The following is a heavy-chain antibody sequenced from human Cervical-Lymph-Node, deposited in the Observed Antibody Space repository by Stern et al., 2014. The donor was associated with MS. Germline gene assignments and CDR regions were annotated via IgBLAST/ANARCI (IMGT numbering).Heavy chain of an antibody. V-gene: IGHV3-30*03. D-gene: IGHD5/OR15-5a*01. J-gene: IGHJ4*02. CDR1: GFTFSSYD. CDR3: ATSQRFRRWVRY. Sequence: DQLVESGGGVVQPGRSLRLSCAASGFTFSSYDMHWVRQAPGTGLEWVAVISYDESDIYYADFVRGRFTISRDNSKNTLYLQMNSLRAEDTAVYYCATSQRFRRWVRYWGQGTLVTVSS. CDR2: ISYDESDI.